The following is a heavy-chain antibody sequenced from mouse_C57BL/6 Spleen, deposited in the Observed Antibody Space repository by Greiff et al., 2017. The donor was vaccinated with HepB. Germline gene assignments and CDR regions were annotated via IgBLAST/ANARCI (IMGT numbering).Heavy chain of an antibody. V-gene: IGHV1-50*01. CDR3: ARDYAPYYFDY. CDR1: GYTFTSYW. CDR2: IDPSDSYT. J-gene: IGHJ2*01. Sequence: QVQLQQPGAELVKPGASVKLSCKASGYTFTSYWMQWVKQRPGQGLEWIGEIDPSDSYTNYNQKFKGKATLTVDTSSSTAYIQLSSLTSEDSAVYYCARDYAPYYFDYWGQGTTLTVSS. D-gene: IGHD1-1*01.